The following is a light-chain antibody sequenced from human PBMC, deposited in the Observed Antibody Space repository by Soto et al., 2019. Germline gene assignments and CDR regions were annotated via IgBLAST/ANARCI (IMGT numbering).Light chain of an antibody. CDR3: QQHNDWPPIT. CDR1: QSVSSD. Sequence: EVVMTQSPATLSLSPGERATLSCRASQSVSSDLAWYQQKPCQAPRLLIYGASTRATDIPARFSGGGSGTEFYLTISNLQSEDFGIYFCQQHNDWPPITFGPGTKVDIK. CDR2: GAS. V-gene: IGKV3-15*01. J-gene: IGKJ3*01.